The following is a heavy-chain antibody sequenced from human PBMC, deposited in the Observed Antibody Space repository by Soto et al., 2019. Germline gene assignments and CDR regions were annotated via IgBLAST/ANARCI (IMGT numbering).Heavy chain of an antibody. J-gene: IGHJ3*02. CDR3: ARGPFTYDIVVVVAAMGAFDI. Sequence: SETLSLTCAVYGGSFSGYYWSWIRQPPGKGLEWIGEINHSGSTNYNPSLKSRVTISVDTSKNQFSLKLSSVTAADTAVYYCARGPFTYDIVVVVAAMGAFDIPGQGTRVTVSS. V-gene: IGHV4-34*01. CDR1: GGSFSGYY. CDR2: INHSGST. D-gene: IGHD2-15*01.